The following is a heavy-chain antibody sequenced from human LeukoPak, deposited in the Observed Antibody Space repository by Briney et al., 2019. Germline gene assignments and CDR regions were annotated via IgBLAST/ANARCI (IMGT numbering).Heavy chain of an antibody. CDR3: ARDYKYAFDN. Sequence: GGSLRLSCAASGFTFSDYSMNWVRQAPGKGLEWISYIGIDSGNTNYADSVKGRFTISRDKAKNTLYLQMNSLRVEDTAVYYCARDYKYAFDNWGQGTLGTVSS. J-gene: IGHJ4*02. V-gene: IGHV3-48*01. CDR1: GFTFSDYS. D-gene: IGHD5-24*01. CDR2: IGIDSGNT.